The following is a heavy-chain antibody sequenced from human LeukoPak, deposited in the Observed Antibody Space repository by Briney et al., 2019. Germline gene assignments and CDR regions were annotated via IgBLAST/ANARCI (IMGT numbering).Heavy chain of an antibody. Sequence: PGGSLRLSCKASGFTFSNYAMTWVRRAPGKGLEWVSGISGSASSTYYTNSVKGRFTISRDNSKNTLYLQMNSLRAEDTAIYYCAKDLYCTSTRCYGYGMDVWGQGTTVTVSS. V-gene: IGHV3-23*01. CDR1: GFTFSNYA. J-gene: IGHJ6*02. D-gene: IGHD2-2*01. CDR3: AKDLYCTSTRCYGYGMDV. CDR2: ISGSASST.